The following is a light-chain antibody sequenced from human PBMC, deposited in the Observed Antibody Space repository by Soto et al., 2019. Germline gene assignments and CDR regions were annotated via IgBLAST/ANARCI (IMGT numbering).Light chain of an antibody. Sequence: DFHMTQSHSALSASVGDRVTLTCRASQNIGTSLAWYQQKPGRAPKVLIYDVSTLERGVPSRFSGSQFGSEFTLTISGLQPDDFATYYCQQYSNFATFGQGTKVDIK. CDR1: QNIGTS. J-gene: IGKJ1*01. CDR3: QQYSNFAT. CDR2: DVS. V-gene: IGKV1-5*01.